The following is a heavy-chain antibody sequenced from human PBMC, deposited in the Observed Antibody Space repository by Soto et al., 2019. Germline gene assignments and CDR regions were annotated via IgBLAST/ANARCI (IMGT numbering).Heavy chain of an antibody. CDR2: ISYDGSNK. V-gene: IGHV3-30*18. CDR3: ANYGGYSYGFHY. J-gene: IGHJ4*02. CDR1: GFTFSSYG. Sequence: QVQLVESGGGVVQPGRSLRLSCAASGFTFSSYGMHWVRQAPGKGLEWVAVISYDGSNKYYADSVKGRFTISRDNSKNTLYLQMNGLRAEDTAVYYCANYGGYSYGFHYWGQGTLVTVSS. D-gene: IGHD5-18*01.